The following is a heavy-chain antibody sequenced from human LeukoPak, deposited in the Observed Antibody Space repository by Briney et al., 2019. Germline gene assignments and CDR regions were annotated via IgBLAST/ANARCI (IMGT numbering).Heavy chain of an antibody. CDR2: ISSSSSYI. J-gene: IGHJ4*02. V-gene: IGHV3-21*01. CDR1: GFTFSSYS. CDR3: ASYPYSGSYFFGY. Sequence: PGGSLRLSCAASGFTFSSYSMNWVRQAPGKGLEWVSSISSSSSYIYYADSVKGRFTISRDKAKNSLYLQMNSLRAEDTAVYYCASYPYSGSYFFGYWGQGTLVTVSS. D-gene: IGHD1-26*01.